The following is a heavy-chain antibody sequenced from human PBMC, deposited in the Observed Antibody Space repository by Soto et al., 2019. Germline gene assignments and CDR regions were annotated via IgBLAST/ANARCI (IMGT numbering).Heavy chain of an antibody. J-gene: IGHJ6*02. CDR3: ARGSVFFGVVTASVDDGMDV. CDR1: GYTFTGYY. V-gene: IGHV1-2*04. D-gene: IGHD3-3*01. Sequence: ASVKVSCKASGYTFTGYYMHWVRQAPGQGLEWMGWINPNSGGTNYAQKFQGWVTMTRDTSISTAYMELSRLRSDDTAVYYCARGSVFFGVVTASVDDGMDVWGQGTTVTVSS. CDR2: INPNSGGT.